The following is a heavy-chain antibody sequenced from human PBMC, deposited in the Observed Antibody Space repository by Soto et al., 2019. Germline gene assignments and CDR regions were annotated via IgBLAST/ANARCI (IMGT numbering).Heavy chain of an antibody. CDR1: GFSFSGSA. Sequence: PGGSLRLSCAASGFSFSGSAMHWVRQASGKGLEWVGRIRSKGNSYATEYAASVRGRFSVSRDDSKSTAYLQMNSLKTEDTAVYYCTRHYDILTGHYYGLDVWGQGTTVTVSS. CDR3: TRHYDILTGHYYGLDV. J-gene: IGHJ6*02. CDR2: IRSKGNSYAT. D-gene: IGHD3-9*01. V-gene: IGHV3-73*01.